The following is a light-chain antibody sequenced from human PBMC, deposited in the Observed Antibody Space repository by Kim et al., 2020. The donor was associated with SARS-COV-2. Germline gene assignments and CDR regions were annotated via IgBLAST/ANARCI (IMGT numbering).Light chain of an antibody. CDR1: QSVSSSN. CDR3: QQYGIAPPYT. Sequence: SPGERATLSCRASQSVSSSNLAWYQQKPGQAPWLLMYGASSRATGIPDRFSGSGSGTDFILTISRLEPEDFAVYYCQQYGIAPPYTFGQGTKLEI. J-gene: IGKJ2*01. CDR2: GAS. V-gene: IGKV3-20*01.